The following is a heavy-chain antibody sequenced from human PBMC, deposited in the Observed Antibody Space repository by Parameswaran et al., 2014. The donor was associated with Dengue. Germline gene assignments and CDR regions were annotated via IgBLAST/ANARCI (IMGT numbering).Heavy chain of an antibody. J-gene: IGHJ5*02. D-gene: IGHD2/OR15-2a*01. Sequence: PGKGLEWIGSIYYTGNSYINPSLKSRLTISIDTSKNQISLRLTSVSAADTAVYYCAKNPARYDFGPHTWFDTWGQGTLVTVSS. CDR3: AKNPARYDFGPHTWFDT. CDR2: IYYTGNS. V-gene: IGHV4-39*01.